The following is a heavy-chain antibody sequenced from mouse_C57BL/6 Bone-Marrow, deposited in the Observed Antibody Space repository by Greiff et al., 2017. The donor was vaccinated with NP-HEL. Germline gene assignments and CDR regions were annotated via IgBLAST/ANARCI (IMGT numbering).Heavy chain of an antibody. V-gene: IGHV1-69*01. CDR3: ARTRVYYGYYGGYYFDY. Sequence: VQLQQPGAELVMPGASVKLSCKASGYTFTSYWMHWVKQRPGQGLEWIGEIDPSDSYTKYNQKFKGKSKLTVDKSSSTAYMQLSSLTSEDSAVYYCARTRVYYGYYGGYYFDYWGQGTTLTVSS. J-gene: IGHJ2*01. CDR1: GYTFTSYW. D-gene: IGHD2-3*01. CDR2: IDPSDSYT.